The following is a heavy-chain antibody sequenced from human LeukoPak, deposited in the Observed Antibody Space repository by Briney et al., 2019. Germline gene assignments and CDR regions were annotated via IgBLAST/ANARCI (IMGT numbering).Heavy chain of an antibody. Sequence: GRSLRLSCAASGFTFSSYGMHWVRQAPGKGLEWVAVISYDGSNKYYADSVKGRFTISRDNSKNTLYLQMNSLRAEDTAVYYCAKDPSYGDYLPYYGMDVWGQGTTVTASS. CDR2: ISYDGSNK. CDR1: GFTFSSYG. CDR3: AKDPSYGDYLPYYGMDV. J-gene: IGHJ6*02. V-gene: IGHV3-30*18. D-gene: IGHD4-17*01.